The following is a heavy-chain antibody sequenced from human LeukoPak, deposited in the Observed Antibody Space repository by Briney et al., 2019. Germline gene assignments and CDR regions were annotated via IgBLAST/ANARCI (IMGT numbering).Heavy chain of an antibody. Sequence: SETLSLTCTVSGGSISSYYWSWIRQPPGKGLEWIGYIYYSGSTNYNPSLKSRVTISVDTSKNQFSLKLNSVTAADTAVYYCARGRLTTSYYYMDVWGKGTTVTVSS. CDR2: IYYSGST. V-gene: IGHV4-59*01. D-gene: IGHD4/OR15-4a*01. CDR3: ARGRLTTSYYYMDV. CDR1: GGSISSYY. J-gene: IGHJ6*03.